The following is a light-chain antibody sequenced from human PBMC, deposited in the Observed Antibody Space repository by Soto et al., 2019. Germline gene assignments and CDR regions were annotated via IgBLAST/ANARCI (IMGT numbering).Light chain of an antibody. CDR1: SSNIGAGYD. J-gene: IGLJ2*01. CDR3: QSYDSSLSGSV. CDR2: GNS. V-gene: IGLV1-40*01. Sequence: QSVLTQPPSVSGAPGQRVTISCTGNSSNIGAGYDVYWYQQLPGTAPKLLIYGNSNRPSGVPDRFSGSKSGTSASLAITGLQAEDEADYYCQSYDSSLSGSVFGGGTKLTVL.